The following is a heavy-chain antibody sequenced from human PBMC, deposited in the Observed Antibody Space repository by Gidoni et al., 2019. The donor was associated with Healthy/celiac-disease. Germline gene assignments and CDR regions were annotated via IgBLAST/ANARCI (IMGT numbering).Heavy chain of an antibody. J-gene: IGHJ4*02. Sequence: QVQLVESGGGVVQPGRSLRRSCAASGFTFRSYAMHWVRQAPGKGLEWVAVISYDGSNKYYADSVKGRFTISRDNSKNTLYLQMNSLRAEDTAVYYCARAMIVVVIQRCAFDYWGQGTLVTVSS. CDR2: ISYDGSNK. CDR1: GFTFRSYA. CDR3: ARAMIVVVIQRCAFDY. D-gene: IGHD3-22*01. V-gene: IGHV3-30*04.